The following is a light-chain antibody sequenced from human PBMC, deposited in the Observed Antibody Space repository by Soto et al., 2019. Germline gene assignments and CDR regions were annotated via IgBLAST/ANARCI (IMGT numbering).Light chain of an antibody. CDR2: GAS. J-gene: IGKJ1*01. V-gene: IGKV3-20*01. CDR3: QQYGSSPLWT. CDR1: QSVSSSY. Sequence: EIVLPQSPGTLSLSPGERATLSGRARQSVSSSYLAWYQQKPGQAPRLLIYGASSRATGIPDRFSGSGSGTDFTLTISRLEPEDFAVYYCQQYGSSPLWTVGQGAKVDNK.